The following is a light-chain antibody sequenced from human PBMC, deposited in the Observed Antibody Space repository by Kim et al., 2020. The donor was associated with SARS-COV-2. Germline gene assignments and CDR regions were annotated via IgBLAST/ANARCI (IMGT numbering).Light chain of an antibody. Sequence: VSVALGQTARITCGGNNIGSKNVHWYQQKPGQAPVPVIYRDSNRPSGIPERFSGSNSGNTATLTISRAQAGDEADYYCQVWDSSTVFGGGTQLTVL. CDR1: NIGSKN. CDR3: QVWDSSTV. J-gene: IGLJ3*02. CDR2: RDS. V-gene: IGLV3-9*01.